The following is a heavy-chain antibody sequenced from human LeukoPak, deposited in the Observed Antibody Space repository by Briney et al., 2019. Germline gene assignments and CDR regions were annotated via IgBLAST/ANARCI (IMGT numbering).Heavy chain of an antibody. CDR3: ARVNIVVVPAALTFDY. D-gene: IGHD2-2*01. CDR1: GCTFTSYA. J-gene: IGHJ4*02. V-gene: IGHV1-3*01. Sequence: ASVKVSCKASGCTFTSYAMHWVRQAPGQRLEWMGWINAGNGNTKYSQKFQGRVTITRDTSASTAYMELSSLRSEDTAVYYCARVNIVVVPAALTFDYWGQGTLVTVSS. CDR2: INAGNGNT.